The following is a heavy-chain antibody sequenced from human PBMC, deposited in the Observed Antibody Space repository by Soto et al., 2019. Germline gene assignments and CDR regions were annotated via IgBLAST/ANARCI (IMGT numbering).Heavy chain of an antibody. Sequence: QTPGKGLEWIGSIYYSGSTYYNPSLKSRVTISADTSKNQFSLKLSSVTAADTAVYYCASIVLMVDAQSRGNTVFAPWGHGSPVPGSS. D-gene: IGHD2-8*01. CDR3: ASIVLMVDAQSRGNTVFAP. V-gene: IGHV4-39*01. J-gene: IGHJ5*02. CDR2: IYYSGST.